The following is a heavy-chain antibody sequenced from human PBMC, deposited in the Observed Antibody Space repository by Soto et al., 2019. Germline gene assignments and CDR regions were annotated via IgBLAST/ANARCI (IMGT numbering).Heavy chain of an antibody. Sequence: QPGGSLRLSCAASGFTFSSYWMHWVRQAPGKGLVWVSRINSDGSSTSYADSVKGRFTISRDNAKNTLYLQMNSLRAEDTAVYYCARGSWDYYGSGSLSPVYYYYGMDVWGQGTTVTVSS. J-gene: IGHJ6*02. CDR3: ARGSWDYYGSGSLSPVYYYYGMDV. CDR2: INSDGSST. D-gene: IGHD3-10*01. V-gene: IGHV3-74*01. CDR1: GFTFSSYW.